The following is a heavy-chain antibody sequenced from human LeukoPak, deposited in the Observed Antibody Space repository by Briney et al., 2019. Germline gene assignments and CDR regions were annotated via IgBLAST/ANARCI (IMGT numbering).Heavy chain of an antibody. Sequence: SGTLSLTCAVSGGXISSSNCWSWVRQRPGKWLEWIEDIYHSGSTYFNPSLKSRVTISVDKSKNQFSLKLNSVTAADTAVYYCARELPHAGSGSPFDCWGQGTLVTVSS. CDR2: IYHSGST. J-gene: IGHJ4*02. V-gene: IGHV4-4*02. CDR3: ARELPHAGSGSPFDC. CDR1: GGXISSSNC. D-gene: IGHD6-19*01.